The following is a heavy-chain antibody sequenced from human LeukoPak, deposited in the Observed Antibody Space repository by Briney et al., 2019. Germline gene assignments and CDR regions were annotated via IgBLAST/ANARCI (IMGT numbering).Heavy chain of an antibody. CDR1: GFSFSTYS. Sequence: GGSLRLSCAASGFSFSTYSMSWVRQAPGKGLEWVSSIRGSGADKYYADSVKGRFSISRDNSQDTLSLPMNSLRAEDTAVYYCAKISWDGRGTFDWGRGTLVTVFS. J-gene: IGHJ4*02. CDR2: IRGSGADK. CDR3: AKISWDGRGTFD. V-gene: IGHV3-23*01. D-gene: IGHD1/OR15-1a*01.